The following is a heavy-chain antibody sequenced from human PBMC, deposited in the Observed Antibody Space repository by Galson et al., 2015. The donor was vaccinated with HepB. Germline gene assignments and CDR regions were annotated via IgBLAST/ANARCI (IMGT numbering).Heavy chain of an antibody. CDR3: ASHSGYGDDF. J-gene: IGHJ4*02. CDR2: ITPSSYSI. Sequence: SGFTFSSYWMHWVRQAPGKGLEWVSSITPSSYSIYYADSMKGRFAISRDNAKNSLYLQMNSLRAEDTAVYYCASHSGYGDDFWGQGTLVTVSS. V-gene: IGHV3-21*01. CDR1: GFTFSSYW. D-gene: IGHD5-12*01.